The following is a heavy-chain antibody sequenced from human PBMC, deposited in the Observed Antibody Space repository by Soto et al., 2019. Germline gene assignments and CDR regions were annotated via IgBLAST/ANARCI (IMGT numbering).Heavy chain of an antibody. J-gene: IGHJ4*02. CDR1: GGSISSGDYY. D-gene: IGHD3-22*01. CDR2: IYYSGST. Sequence: KTSETLSLTCTVSGGSISSGDYYWSWIRQPPGKGLEWIGYIYYSGSTYYNPSLKSRVTISVDTSKNQFSLKLSSVTAADTAVYYCAGEPYYYDSSGSGKGDYWGQGTLVTVSS. CDR3: AGEPYYYDSSGSGKGDY. V-gene: IGHV4-30-4*01.